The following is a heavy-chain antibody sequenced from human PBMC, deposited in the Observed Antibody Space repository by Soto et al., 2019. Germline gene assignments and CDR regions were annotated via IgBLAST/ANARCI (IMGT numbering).Heavy chain of an antibody. CDR3: ARDPSDYGDYRRFDP. CDR2: IIPILGIA. CDR1: GGTFSSYT. Sequence: ASVKVSCKASGGTFSSYTISWVRQAPGQGLEWMGRIIPILGIANYAQKFQGRVTITADKSTSTAYMELSSLRSEDTAVYYCARDPSDYGDYRRFDPWGQGTLVTVSS. V-gene: IGHV1-69*04. D-gene: IGHD4-17*01. J-gene: IGHJ5*02.